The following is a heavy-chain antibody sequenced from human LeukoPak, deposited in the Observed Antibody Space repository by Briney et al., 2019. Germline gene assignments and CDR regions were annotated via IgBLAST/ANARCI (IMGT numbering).Heavy chain of an antibody. CDR1: GFTFSSYW. V-gene: IGHV3-74*01. D-gene: IGHD2-8*01. Sequence: GGSLRPSCAASGFTFSSYWMYWVRQAPGKGLVWVSRINGDGSSTSYADSVKGRFTISRDNAKNTLYLQMHSLRAEDTAVYYCARAGYCTNGVCYSSNYYMDVWGKGTTVTVSS. CDR2: INGDGSST. J-gene: IGHJ6*03. CDR3: ARAGYCTNGVCYSSNYYMDV.